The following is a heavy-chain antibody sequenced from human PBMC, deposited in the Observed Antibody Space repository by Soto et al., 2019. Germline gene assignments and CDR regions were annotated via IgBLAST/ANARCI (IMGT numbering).Heavy chain of an antibody. CDR3: ARRHLLDIDAYY. V-gene: IGHV4-39*01. Sequence: SETLSLTCTVSGGSITGGSISSTTYYWGWRRQPPGKGLEWIASFFIGGNTYYNPSLKSRVTTSVDTSKNQFSLKLSSVTAADTAVYFCARRHLLDIDAYYWGQG. D-gene: IGHD2-15*01. CDR1: GGSITGGSISSTTYY. J-gene: IGHJ4*02. CDR2: FFIGGNT.